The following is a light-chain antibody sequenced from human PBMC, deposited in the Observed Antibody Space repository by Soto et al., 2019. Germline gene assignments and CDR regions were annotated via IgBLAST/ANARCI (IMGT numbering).Light chain of an antibody. CDR2: DAS. CDR3: QQLASYVPLT. Sequence: DIQLTQSPSFLSASVGDRVTITCRASQGVGNYLGWYQQRPGKAPNLLIYDASTLHSGVPSRFSGSGSGTEFTLTISSLQPGDFATYCCQQLASYVPLTFGGGTKVQIK. J-gene: IGKJ4*01. V-gene: IGKV1-9*01. CDR1: QGVGNY.